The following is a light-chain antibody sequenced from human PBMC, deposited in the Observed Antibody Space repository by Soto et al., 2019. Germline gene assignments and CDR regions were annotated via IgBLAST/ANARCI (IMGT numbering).Light chain of an antibody. J-gene: IGLJ2*01. CDR3: SSYTSSSPPVV. V-gene: IGLV2-14*01. CDR2: EVS. Sequence: ALTQPASVSGSPGQSITISCTGTSSDVGGYNYVSWYQQHPGKAPKLMIYEVSNRPSGVSNRFSGSKSGNMASLTISGLQAEDEADYYCSSYTSSSPPVVFGGGTKLTVL. CDR1: SSDVGGYNY.